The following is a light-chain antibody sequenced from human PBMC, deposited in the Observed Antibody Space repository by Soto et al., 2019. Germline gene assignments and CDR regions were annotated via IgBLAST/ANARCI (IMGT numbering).Light chain of an antibody. CDR2: DTS. CDR1: RGIGST. V-gene: IGKV3-15*01. CDR3: QQYNDWPPYT. Sequence: EVVMTQSPATLSVSPGERATLSCRASRGIGSTLAWYQQKPGQTPRLLIYDTSTRATGVPARFIGSASGTEFTLTITSLQSEDFAVYYCQQYNDWPPYTFGQGTKLEIK. J-gene: IGKJ2*01.